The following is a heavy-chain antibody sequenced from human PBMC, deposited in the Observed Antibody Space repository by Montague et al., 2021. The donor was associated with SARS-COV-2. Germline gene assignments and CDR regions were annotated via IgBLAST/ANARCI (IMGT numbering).Heavy chain of an antibody. CDR2: IYYSVST. CDR3: ATDFPTGRYYLDF. CDR1: GGPTNCHY. J-gene: IGHJ4*02. Sequence: SETLSLTCAASGGPTNCHYWPWIQKTPGKVLEWIGHIYYSVSTLYNPSLKSRVNISIDTSKNQLPLKLNSVTAADTSLYYCATDFPTGRYYLDFWGQGTLVTVSS. D-gene: IGHD3-10*01. V-gene: IGHV4-59*11.